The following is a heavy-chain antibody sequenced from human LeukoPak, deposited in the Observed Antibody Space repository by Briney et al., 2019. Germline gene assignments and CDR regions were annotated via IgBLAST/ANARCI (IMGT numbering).Heavy chain of an antibody. CDR1: GFTFSSYA. J-gene: IGHJ4*02. Sequence: GGSLRLSCAASGFTFSSYAMHWVRQAPGKGLEWVSSISSSSSYIYYADSVKGRFTISRDNAKNSLYLQMNSLRAEDTAVYYCARGRLMVYATTPYFDYWGQGTLVTVSS. D-gene: IGHD2-8*01. CDR2: ISSSSSYI. CDR3: ARGRLMVYATTPYFDY. V-gene: IGHV3-21*01.